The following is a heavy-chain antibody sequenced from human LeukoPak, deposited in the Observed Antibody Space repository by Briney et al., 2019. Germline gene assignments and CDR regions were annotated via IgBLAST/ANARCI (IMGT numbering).Heavy chain of an antibody. J-gene: IGHJ1*01. CDR3: ARDSSEFRSLLFH. CDR1: GGTFSRHT. CDR2: ITPMFGTS. V-gene: IGHV1-69*13. Sequence: SVKVSCKASGGTFSRHTISWVGQSPGQGLEWMGGITPMFGTSNYAQKFRGRVTITADESTSTAYVELSSLRSEDTAVYYCARDSSEFRSLLFHWGQGTLVTVSS. D-gene: IGHD1-14*01.